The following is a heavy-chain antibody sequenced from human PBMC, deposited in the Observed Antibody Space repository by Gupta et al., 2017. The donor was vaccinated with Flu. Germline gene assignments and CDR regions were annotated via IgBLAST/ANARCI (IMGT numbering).Heavy chain of an antibody. CDR2: INPTNGDT. CDR3: ARAYYYDSSAFYFDY. D-gene: IGHD3-22*01. J-gene: IGHJ4*02. Sequence: QVHLVQSGAEVRQPGASVRVSCKASGYSFTAYYIHWVRQAPGQGLEWMGRINPTNGDTNYAQNFQGRVTVTRDTSIGAAFMELNRLISDDTAVYYCARAYYYDSSAFYFDYWGQGTLVTVSS. CDR1: GYSFTAYY. V-gene: IGHV1-2*06.